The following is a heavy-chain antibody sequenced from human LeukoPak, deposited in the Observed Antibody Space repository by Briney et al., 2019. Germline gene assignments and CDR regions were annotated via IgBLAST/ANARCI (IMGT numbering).Heavy chain of an antibody. CDR1: GFTFSSYS. V-gene: IGHV3-21*01. D-gene: IGHD3-3*01. CDR3: ARDLDFWSGYPEYYFDY. Sequence: GGSLRLSCAASGFTFSSYSMNWVRQAPGKGLEWVSSISSSSYIYYADSVKGRFTISRDDAKNSLYLQMNSLRAEDTAVYYCARDLDFWSGYPEYYFDYWGQGTLVTVSS. CDR2: ISSSSYI. J-gene: IGHJ4*02.